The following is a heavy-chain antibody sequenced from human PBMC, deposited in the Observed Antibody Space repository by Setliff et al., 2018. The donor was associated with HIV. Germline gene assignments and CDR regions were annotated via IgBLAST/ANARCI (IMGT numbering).Heavy chain of an antibody. J-gene: IGHJ4*02. D-gene: IGHD3-22*01. CDR2: IYTSGST. CDR1: GGSISSYY. CDR3: ARGLSFYDPGGFDY. Sequence: SETLSLNCTVSGGSISSYYWSWIRQPPGKGLEWIGYIYTSGSTNYNPSLKSRVTISVDTSKNQFSLKLSSVTAADTAVYYCARGLSFYDPGGFDYWGQGTLVTVSS. V-gene: IGHV4-4*09.